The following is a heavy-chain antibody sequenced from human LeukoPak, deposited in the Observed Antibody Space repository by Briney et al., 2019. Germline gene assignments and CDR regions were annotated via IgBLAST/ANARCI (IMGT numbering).Heavy chain of an antibody. CDR1: GFTFSSYW. V-gene: IGHV3-7*01. J-gene: IGHJ4*02. CDR2: IKQDGSEK. D-gene: IGHD2-21*01. Sequence: GGSLRLSCAASGFTFSSYWMSWVRQAPGKGLEWVANIKQDGSEKYYVDSVKGRFTISRDNAKNSLYLQMNSLRAEDTAVYYCAREKSSCGGDCYDYWGQGTLVTVSS. CDR3: AREKSSCGGDCYDY.